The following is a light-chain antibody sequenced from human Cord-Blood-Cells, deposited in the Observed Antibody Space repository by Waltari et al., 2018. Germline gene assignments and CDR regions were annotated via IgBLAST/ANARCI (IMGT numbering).Light chain of an antibody. Sequence: DSQMTQSPSSLSASVGDRVTITCRAIQSYSSYLNWYQQKPGKAPKLLIYAASSLQSGVPARFSGSGSGTDFALTISSLQPEDVVTYYCQQSYSTPLPFGGGTKVEIK. CDR2: AAS. CDR1: QSYSSY. J-gene: IGKJ4*01. V-gene: IGKV1-39*01. CDR3: QQSYSTPLP.